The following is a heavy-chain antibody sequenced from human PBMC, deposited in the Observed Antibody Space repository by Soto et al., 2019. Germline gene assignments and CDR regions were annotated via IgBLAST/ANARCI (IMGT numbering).Heavy chain of an antibody. CDR2: IYWDDDK. V-gene: IGHV2-5*08. CDR3: AHSPGYYDILTGYYPDQDYFDY. CDR1: GGSIISGDYY. Sequence: TLSLTCIVSGGSIISGDYYWSWIRQPPGKALEWLALIYWDDDKRYSPSLKSRLTITKDTSKNQVVLTMTNMDPVDTATYYCAHSPGYYDILTGYYPDQDYFDYWGQGTLVTVSS. D-gene: IGHD3-9*01. J-gene: IGHJ4*02.